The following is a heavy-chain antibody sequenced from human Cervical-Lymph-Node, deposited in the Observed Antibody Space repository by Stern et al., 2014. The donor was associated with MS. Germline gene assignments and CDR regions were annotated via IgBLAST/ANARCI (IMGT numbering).Heavy chain of an antibody. Sequence: QVQLVESGGGAVQPGWSLRLSCATSGFTFSGSGMYLVRQAPGQGLEWVAISWSEGTKEDYANCFKGRFTISRDNSKNTLYREMTSLRAEDTAVYYCARDDRTSWYGGMPHWGQGTLVTVSS. CDR3: ARDDRTSWYGGMPH. J-gene: IGHJ4*02. CDR2: SWSEGTKE. V-gene: IGHV3-33*01. D-gene: IGHD6-13*01. CDR1: GFTFSGSG.